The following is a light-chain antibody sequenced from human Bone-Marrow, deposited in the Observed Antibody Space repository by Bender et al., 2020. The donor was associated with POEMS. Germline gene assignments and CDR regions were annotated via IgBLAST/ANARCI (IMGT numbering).Light chain of an antibody. CDR2: ADR. J-gene: IGLJ1*01. Sequence: QSALTQPRSVSGSPGQSVIVSCTGTSIDVGDFDYVSWSWYQQHPGKAPKLIIYADRKRPPGVPGRFSGSKSGNTASLTISGLQAEDEADYYCSSYADSYRVFGTGTQVIVL. CDR1: SIDVGDFDY. V-gene: IGLV2-11*01. CDR3: SSYADSYRV.